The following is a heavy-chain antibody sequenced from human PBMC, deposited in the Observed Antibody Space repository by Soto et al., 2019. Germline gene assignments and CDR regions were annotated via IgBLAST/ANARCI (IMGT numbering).Heavy chain of an antibody. D-gene: IGHD4-17*01. Sequence: QVQLVQSGAEVKKPGSPVKVSCKASGGTFSSYAISWVRQAPGQGLEWMGGIIPIFGTANYAQKFQGRVTITADESTSTAYMELSSLRSEDTAVYYCATSRYGDYPRYYYGMDVWGQGTTVTVSS. CDR3: ATSRYGDYPRYYYGMDV. CDR2: IIPIFGTA. J-gene: IGHJ6*02. V-gene: IGHV1-69*01. CDR1: GGTFSSYA.